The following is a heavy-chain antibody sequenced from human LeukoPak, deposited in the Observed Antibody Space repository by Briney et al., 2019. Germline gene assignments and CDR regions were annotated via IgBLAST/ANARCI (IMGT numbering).Heavy chain of an antibody. Sequence: SETLSLTCAVYGGSLSGYYWSWLRQPPGKGLEWIGEINHSGSTKYNPSLKSRVTISVDTSKNQFSLNLSSVTAADSAVYYCAIVVVGRCRKRDHEHYYIDVWLKGRAVSVSS. CDR3: AIVVVGRCRKRDHEHYYIDV. CDR2: INHSGST. D-gene: IGHD2-15*01. CDR1: GGSLSGYY. V-gene: IGHV4-34*01. J-gene: IGHJ6*03.